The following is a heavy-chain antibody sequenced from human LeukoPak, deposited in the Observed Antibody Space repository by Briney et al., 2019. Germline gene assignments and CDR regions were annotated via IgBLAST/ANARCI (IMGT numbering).Heavy chain of an antibody. CDR3: ARALALGATKWFDP. Sequence: SETLSLTCTVSGGSISSSGYYWSWIRQPPGTGLEWIGEINHSGSTNYNPSLKSRVTISVDTSKNQFSLKLSSVTAADTAVYYCARALALGATKWFDPWGQGTLVTVSS. V-gene: IGHV4-39*07. CDR1: GGSISSSGYY. CDR2: INHSGST. J-gene: IGHJ5*02. D-gene: IGHD1-26*01.